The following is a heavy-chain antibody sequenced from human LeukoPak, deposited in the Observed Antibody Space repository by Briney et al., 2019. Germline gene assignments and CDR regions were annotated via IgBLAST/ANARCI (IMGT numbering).Heavy chain of an antibody. CDR3: AKDRPVLRYFDGQDAFDI. CDR1: GLTFSSYA. CDR2: ILYDGSNK. J-gene: IGHJ3*02. V-gene: IGHV3-30-3*01. Sequence: GGSLRLSCAASGLTFSSYAMSWVRQAPGKGLEWVAVILYDGSNKYYADSVKGRFTISRDNSKNTLYLQMNSLRAEDTAVYYCAKDRPVLRYFDGQDAFDIWGQGTMVTVSS. D-gene: IGHD3-9*01.